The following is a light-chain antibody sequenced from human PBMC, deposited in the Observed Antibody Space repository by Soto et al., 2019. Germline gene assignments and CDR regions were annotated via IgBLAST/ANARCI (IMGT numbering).Light chain of an antibody. CDR2: GAS. CDR1: QSVSSNY. J-gene: IGKJ1*01. V-gene: IGKV3-20*01. CDR3: QHYDTSPRT. Sequence: EVMLTQSPGTLSLSPGERATLSCRASQSVSSNYLAWYQQKSDQAPRLLIYGASNRATGIPDRFICSGSGTSFTLTITRLEPDDFEVYYGQHYDTSPRTFGQGTKVEFK.